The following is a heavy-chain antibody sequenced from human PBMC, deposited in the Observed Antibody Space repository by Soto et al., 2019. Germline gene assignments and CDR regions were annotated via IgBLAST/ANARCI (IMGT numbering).Heavy chain of an antibody. D-gene: IGHD2-21*01. CDR1: GGTFSSYA. Sequence: ASVKVSCKASGGTFSSYAISWVRQAPGQGLEWMGGIIPIFGTANYAQKFQGRVTITADESTSTAYMELSSLRSEDTAVYYCARGVVVVSRNYYGMDVWGQGTTVTVS. J-gene: IGHJ6*02. CDR2: IIPIFGTA. CDR3: ARGVVVVSRNYYGMDV. V-gene: IGHV1-69*13.